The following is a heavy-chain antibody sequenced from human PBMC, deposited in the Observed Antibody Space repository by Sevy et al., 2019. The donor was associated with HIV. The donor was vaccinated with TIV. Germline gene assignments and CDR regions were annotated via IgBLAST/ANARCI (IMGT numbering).Heavy chain of an antibody. Sequence: GGSLRLSCAASGFTFSSYGMHWVRQAPGKGLEWVAVISYDGSNKYYADSVKGRFTISRDNSKNTLYLQMNSLRAEDTAVYYCAKDLAIFSPFFKYYYYYGMDVWGQGTTVTVSS. D-gene: IGHD3-9*01. CDR1: GFTFSSYG. CDR3: AKDLAIFSPFFKYYYYYGMDV. CDR2: ISYDGSNK. J-gene: IGHJ6*02. V-gene: IGHV3-30*18.